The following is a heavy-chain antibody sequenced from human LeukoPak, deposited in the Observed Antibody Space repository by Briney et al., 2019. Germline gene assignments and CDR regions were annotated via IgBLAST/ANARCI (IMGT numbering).Heavy chain of an antibody. CDR1: GFTFSSYW. CDR3: ARGGGLDV. CDR2: INHNGNVN. V-gene: IGHV3-7*03. D-gene: IGHD3-16*01. J-gene: IGHJ6*02. Sequence: GGSLRLSCAASGFTFSSYWMNWARQAPGKGLEWVTSINHNGNVNYYVDSVKGRFTISRDNAKNSLYLQMSNLRAEDTAVYFCARGGGLDVWGQGATVTVSS.